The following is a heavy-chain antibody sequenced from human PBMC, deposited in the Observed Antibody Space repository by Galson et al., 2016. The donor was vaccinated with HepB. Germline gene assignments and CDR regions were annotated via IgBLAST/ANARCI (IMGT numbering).Heavy chain of an antibody. J-gene: IGHJ6*02. CDR2: IKNDGTGT. Sequence: SLRLSCAASGFTFRNYWMNWVRQAPGKGLVWVSRIKNDGTGTTYSDFAKGRFTISRDNAKNTLLLLMSSLRAEDTAVYYCARGDYGGYFTCGGGSPGMDVWGQGTTVTVSS. V-gene: IGHV3-74*03. CDR3: ARGDYGGYFTCGGGSPGMDV. D-gene: IGHD4-17*01. CDR1: GFTFRNYW.